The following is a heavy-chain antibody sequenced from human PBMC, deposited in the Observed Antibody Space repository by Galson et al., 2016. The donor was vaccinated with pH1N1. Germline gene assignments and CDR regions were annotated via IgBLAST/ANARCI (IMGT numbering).Heavy chain of an antibody. V-gene: IGHV1-3*04. D-gene: IGHD3-10*01. CDR2: SNTGNGNT. CDR3: ARRTGRTSDI. Sequence: SVKVSCKASGYSFILYAIQRLEWMGWSNTGNGNTRYSQSLQDRITLSRDTSANTAYMELSSLRSEDTAMYYCARRTGRTSDIWGQGTMVIVSS. J-gene: IGHJ3*02. CDR1: GYSFILYA.